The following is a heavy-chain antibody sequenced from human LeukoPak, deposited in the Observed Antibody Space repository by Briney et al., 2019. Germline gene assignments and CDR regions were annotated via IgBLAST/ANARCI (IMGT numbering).Heavy chain of an antibody. CDR1: GFTFRIFW. CDR2: INSDGSST. V-gene: IGHV3-74*01. Sequence: GGSLRLSCATSGFTFRIFWMHWVRQVPGKGLVWVARINSDGSSTSYADSVKGRFTISRDNAKNTLYLQMNSLRVEDTAIYYCARKPAPADWGQGTLVTVSS. J-gene: IGHJ4*01. D-gene: IGHD6-25*01. CDR3: ARKPAPAD.